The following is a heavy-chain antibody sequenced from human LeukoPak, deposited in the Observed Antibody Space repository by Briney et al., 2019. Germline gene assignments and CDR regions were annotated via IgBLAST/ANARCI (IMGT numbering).Heavy chain of an antibody. CDR2: ILYDGSNK. V-gene: IGHV3-30*02. D-gene: IGHD2-15*01. CDR3: AKAYFNCGGGSCYYPDAFDI. Sequence: GGSLRLSCAASEFTFSSYGMHWVRQAPDKGLEWVAFILYDGSNKFYTDSVEGRFTISRDNSKNTLYLQMNSLRAEDTAVYYCAKAYFNCGGGSCYYPDAFDIWGQGTMVTVSS. J-gene: IGHJ3*02. CDR1: EFTFSSYG.